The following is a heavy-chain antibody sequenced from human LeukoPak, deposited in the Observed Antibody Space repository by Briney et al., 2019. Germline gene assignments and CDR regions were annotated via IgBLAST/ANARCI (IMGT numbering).Heavy chain of an antibody. J-gene: IGHJ6*02. CDR1: GLRFSDQY. Sequence: GGSLRLSCAASGLRFSDQYMIWIRQTPGKGLEWVSFISGSGANRFYADSMKGRFTISKDNTKNSLYLQMNSLRAEDTAIYYCATLHFYAMGVWGQGTTVTVSS. CDR3: ATLHFYAMGV. CDR2: ISGSGANR. V-gene: IGHV3-11*01.